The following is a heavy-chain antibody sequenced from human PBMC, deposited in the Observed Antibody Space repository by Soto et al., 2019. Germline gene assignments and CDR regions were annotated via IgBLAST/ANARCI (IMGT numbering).Heavy chain of an antibody. J-gene: IGHJ4*02. CDR1: GFTFSSYG. Sequence: GGSLRLSCAASGFTFSSYGMHWVRQAPGKGLEWVAVISYDGGNKYSVDSVKGRFTIPRDNFKNTLYLQMNSLRAEDTAVYYCAKDSGRGSADYYFDYWGQGTLVTVSS. V-gene: IGHV3-30*18. CDR2: ISYDGGNK. CDR3: AKDSGRGSADYYFDY. D-gene: IGHD3-10*01.